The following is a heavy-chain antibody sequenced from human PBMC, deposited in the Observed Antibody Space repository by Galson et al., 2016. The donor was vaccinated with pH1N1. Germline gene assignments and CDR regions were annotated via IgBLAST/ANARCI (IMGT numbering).Heavy chain of an antibody. CDR3: ARRSAVAGFDY. V-gene: IGHV5-51*01. J-gene: IGHJ4*02. D-gene: IGHD6-19*01. Sequence: QSGAEVKKPGESLKISCQGSGSSFSSHWIGWVRQMPGKGLEWMGIIYPGDSDTKYSPSFQGQVTFSADKSSNTAYVQWNSLKTSDTAMYFWARRSAVAGFDYWGQGTLVTVSS. CDR2: IYPGDSDT. CDR1: GSSFSSHW.